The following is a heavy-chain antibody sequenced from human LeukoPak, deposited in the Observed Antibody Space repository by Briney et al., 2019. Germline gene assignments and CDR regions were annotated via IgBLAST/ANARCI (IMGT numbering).Heavy chain of an antibody. Sequence: GGSLRLSCAASGFTFSSCSMNWVRQAPGKGLEWVSYISSGSSSIYYADSVKGRFTITRDNAENSLYLQMNSLRDEDTAVYYCARGRATGRSGGDYWGQGTLVTVSS. J-gene: IGHJ4*02. CDR2: ISSGSSSI. CDR1: GFTFSSCS. CDR3: ARGRATGRSGGDY. D-gene: IGHD3-9*01. V-gene: IGHV3-48*02.